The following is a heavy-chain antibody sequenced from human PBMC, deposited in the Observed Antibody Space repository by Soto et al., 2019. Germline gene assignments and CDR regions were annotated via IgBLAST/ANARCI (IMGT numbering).Heavy chain of an antibody. CDR3: ARDGGIAAREY. D-gene: IGHD6-6*01. V-gene: IGHV1-46*01. CDR2: INPSGGST. J-gene: IGHJ4*02. Sequence: QVQLVQSGAEVKKPGASVKVSCKASGYTLTSYYMHWVRQTPGQGLEWMGIINPSGGSTSYAQKFQGRVTMTRDTSTSTVYMELSSLRSEDTAVYYCARDGGIAAREYWGQGTLVTVSS. CDR1: GYTLTSYY.